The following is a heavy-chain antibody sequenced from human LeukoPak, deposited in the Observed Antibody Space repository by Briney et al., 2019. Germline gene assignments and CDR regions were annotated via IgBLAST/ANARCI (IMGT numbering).Heavy chain of an antibody. CDR3: AKDFRIGYSAHFDY. D-gene: IGHD2-21*01. CDR1: KFTFSNYG. J-gene: IGHJ4*02. V-gene: IGHV3-23*01. Sequence: GGSLRLSCTASKFTFSNYGMQWVRQAPEKGLEFVSGIYENGGTTYYADSVKGRFSISRDNSKNTLYLQMDSLRGEDTAVYYCAKDFRIGYSAHFDYWGQGALVTVSS. CDR2: IYENGGTT.